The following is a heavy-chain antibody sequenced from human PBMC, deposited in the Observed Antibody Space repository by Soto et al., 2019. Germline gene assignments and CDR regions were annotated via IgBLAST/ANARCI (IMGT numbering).Heavy chain of an antibody. Sequence: QIQLVQSGAEVKKRGSSVKVSCKASGGTVSSYTISWVRQAPGQGLEWMGRIIPILGIANYAQKFQGRVTITADKSTSTAYMELSSLRSEDTAVYYCARRSYCSGGSCPGYWGQGTLVTVSS. CDR3: ARRSYCSGGSCPGY. CDR1: GGTVSSYT. V-gene: IGHV1-69*02. J-gene: IGHJ4*02. CDR2: IIPILGIA. D-gene: IGHD2-15*01.